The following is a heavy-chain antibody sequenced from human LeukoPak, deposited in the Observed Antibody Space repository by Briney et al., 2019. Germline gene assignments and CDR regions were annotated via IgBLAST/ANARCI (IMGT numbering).Heavy chain of an antibody. CDR3: ARDLGARIAGGVTWD. J-gene: IGHJ4*02. Sequence: GGSLTLSCTASGFTFSSYGMHWVRHAPGKGLEWVAFILYDGRNIYYPDSVKGRFTMSRDNSKNTLYLQMNRLRAEDTAVYYCARDLGARIAGGVTWDWGQGTLVTVSS. V-gene: IGHV3-30*04. CDR1: GFTFSSYG. D-gene: IGHD6-13*01. CDR2: ILYDGRNI.